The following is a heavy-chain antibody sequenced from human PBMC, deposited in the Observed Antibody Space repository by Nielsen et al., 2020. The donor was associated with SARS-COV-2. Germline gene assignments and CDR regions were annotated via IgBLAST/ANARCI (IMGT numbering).Heavy chain of an antibody. CDR2: ISYDGSNK. V-gene: IGHV3-30*04. J-gene: IGHJ4*02. CDR3: ASVGATGTVDY. Sequence: GESLKISCAASGFTFSSYAMHWVRQAPGKGLEWVAVISYDGSNKYYADSVKGRFTISRDNSKNTLYLQMNSLRAEDTAVYYCASVGATGTVDYWGQGTLVTVSS. CDR1: GFTFSSYA. D-gene: IGHD1-26*01.